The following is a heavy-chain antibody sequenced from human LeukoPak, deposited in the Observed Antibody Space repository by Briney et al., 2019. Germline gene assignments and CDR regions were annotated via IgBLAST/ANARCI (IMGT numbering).Heavy chain of an antibody. Sequence: GGSLRLSCAASGVTFSGYSMNWVRQAPGKGLEWVSAITATSLHIYYADSVKGQFTISRDNAKNSLYLQMNSLRAEDTAVYYCARGKYDSSPFLQHWGQGTLVTVSS. CDR3: ARGKYDSSPFLQH. J-gene: IGHJ1*01. D-gene: IGHD3-22*01. CDR1: GVTFSGYS. V-gene: IGHV3-21*04. CDR2: ITATSLHI.